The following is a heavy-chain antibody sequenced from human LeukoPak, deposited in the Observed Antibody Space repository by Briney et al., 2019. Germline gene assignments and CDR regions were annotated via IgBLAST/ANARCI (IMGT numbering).Heavy chain of an antibody. J-gene: IGHJ3*02. CDR2: IKSKTDGGTT. Sequence: GGSLRLSCAASGFTFSNAWMSWVRQAPGKGLEWVGRIKSKTDGGTTDYAAPVKGRFTISRDDSKNTLYLQMNSLKTEDTAVYHCTTDTVAVTSAFDIWGQGTMVTVSS. CDR3: TTDTVAVTSAFDI. D-gene: IGHD4-17*01. CDR1: GFTFSNAW. V-gene: IGHV3-15*01.